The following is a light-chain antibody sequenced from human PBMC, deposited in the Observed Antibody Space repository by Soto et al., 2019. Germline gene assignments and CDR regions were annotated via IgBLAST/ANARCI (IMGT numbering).Light chain of an antibody. Sequence: QSALTQPASVSGSPGQSITISCTGSSDDVGSFNYVSWYQQHPGNAPKLLIYDVTKRPSGVPDRFSGSKSGNTASLTVSGLQAEDEADYYCMCYAGGNNWVFGGGTKVTVL. CDR2: DVT. CDR3: MCYAGGNNWV. CDR1: SDDVGSFNY. V-gene: IGLV2-8*01. J-gene: IGLJ3*02.